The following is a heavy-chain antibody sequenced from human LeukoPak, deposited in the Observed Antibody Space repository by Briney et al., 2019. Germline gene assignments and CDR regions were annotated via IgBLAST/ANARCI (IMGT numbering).Heavy chain of an antibody. D-gene: IGHD3-9*01. CDR3: ARGLDYDILTF. J-gene: IGHJ4*02. Sequence: PGGSLRPSCAASGFTFSSFGMHWARQAPGKGLAWVAVITYDGSKKYYADSVKGRFTISRDNSKNTLFLQMDSLRAEDTAVYYCARGLDYDILTFWGQGTLVTVSS. CDR1: GFTFSSFG. V-gene: IGHV3-30-3*01. CDR2: ITYDGSKK.